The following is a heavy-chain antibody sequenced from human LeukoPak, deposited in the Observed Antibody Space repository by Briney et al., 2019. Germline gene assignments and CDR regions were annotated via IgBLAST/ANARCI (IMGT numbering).Heavy chain of an antibody. CDR1: GFTFSDYS. V-gene: IGHV3-21*05. Sequence: GGSLRLSCAASGFTFSDYSMNWVRRAPGRGQEWISYIGLASGFVSYADSVKGRFSISSDTARNSVYLQMSSLRAEDTAVYYCARDHNWAFDSWGQGTLVTVSS. J-gene: IGHJ4*02. D-gene: IGHD1-20*01. CDR3: ARDHNWAFDS. CDR2: IGLASGFV.